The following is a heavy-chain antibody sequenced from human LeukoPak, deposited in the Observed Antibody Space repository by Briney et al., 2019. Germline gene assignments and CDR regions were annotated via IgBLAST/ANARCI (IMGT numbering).Heavy chain of an antibody. Sequence: GASVTVSCKASGYTFTTYGISWVRQAPGQGLEWMGWISAYNGNTNNAQKFQGRVTMITETSTRKAYMELRSLITADTAVYYCARFRAGVGEPYGDYWGQGTLVTVSS. V-gene: IGHV1-18*01. CDR3: ARFRAGVGEPYGDY. D-gene: IGHD3-10*01. J-gene: IGHJ4*02. CDR2: ISAYNGNT. CDR1: GYTFTTYG.